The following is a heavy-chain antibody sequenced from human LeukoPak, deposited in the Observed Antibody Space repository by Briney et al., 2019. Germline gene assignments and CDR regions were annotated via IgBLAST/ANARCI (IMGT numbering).Heavy chain of an antibody. Sequence: PGGSLRLSCAASGFNFSIHSMNWVRQAPGKGLEWVSYITRSSTTIYYADSVKGRFTISRDNAKNSLYLQMNSLRAEDTAVYYCARDEDTGIAVAGGTFDYWGQGTLVTVSS. J-gene: IGHJ4*02. CDR3: ARDEDTGIAVAGGTFDY. V-gene: IGHV3-48*01. D-gene: IGHD6-19*01. CDR2: ITRSSTTI. CDR1: GFNFSIHS.